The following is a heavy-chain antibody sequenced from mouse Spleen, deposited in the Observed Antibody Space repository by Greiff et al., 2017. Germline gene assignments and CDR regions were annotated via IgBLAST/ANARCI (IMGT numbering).Heavy chain of an antibody. Sequence: EVQLQQSGGGLVKPGGSLKLSCAASGFTFSSYAMSWVRQTPEKRLEWVATISSGGSYTYYPDSVKGRFTISRDNAKNTLYLQMSSLRSEDTAMYYCGREGVGNYFDYWGQGTTLTVSS. CDR2: ISSGGSYT. CDR1: GFTFSSYA. CDR3: GREGVGNYFDY. J-gene: IGHJ2*01. V-gene: IGHV5-9-3*01. D-gene: IGHD2-14*01.